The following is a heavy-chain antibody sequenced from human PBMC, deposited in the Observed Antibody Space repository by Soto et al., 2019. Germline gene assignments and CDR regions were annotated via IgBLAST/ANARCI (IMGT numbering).Heavy chain of an antibody. CDR3: ARDYVVGGTFGPTFDY. CDR2: ISAYNGNT. Sequence: XSVKVSCAASGCTFSSYGIGWVRQDPGQGLEWMGWISAYNGNTNYAQKLQGRVTMTTDTSTSTAYMELRSLRSDDTAVYYCARDYVVGGTFGPTFDYWGQGTLVTVSS. J-gene: IGHJ4*02. V-gene: IGHV1-18*04. D-gene: IGHD2-15*01. CDR1: GCTFSSYG.